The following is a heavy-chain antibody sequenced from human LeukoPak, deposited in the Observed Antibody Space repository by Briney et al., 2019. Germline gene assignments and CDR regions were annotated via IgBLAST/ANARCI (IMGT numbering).Heavy chain of an antibody. Sequence: SETLSLTCSVAGGSISGYYWSWIRQPAGKGLEWIGRIYSSGSINYNPSLKSRVTMSVDTSKNQFSLKLSSVTAADTAVYYCARESLVASNYYMDVWGRGATVIVSS. V-gene: IGHV4-4*07. CDR1: GGSISGYY. CDR2: IYSSGSI. CDR3: ARESLVASNYYMDV. J-gene: IGHJ6*03. D-gene: IGHD3-9*01.